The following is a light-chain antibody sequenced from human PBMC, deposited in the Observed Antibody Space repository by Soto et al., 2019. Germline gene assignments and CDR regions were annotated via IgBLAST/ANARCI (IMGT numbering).Light chain of an antibody. CDR1: QSISSY. CDR3: QQSDSTQRIK. CDR2: AAS. J-gene: IGKJ5*01. V-gene: IGKV1-39*01. Sequence: LHITDSAYSMSASVEDRVSIICRASQSISSYLNWYQQKPGKAPKLLIYAASSLQSGVPSRFSGSGSGTDFTLTISRLQPEDFAPYYFQQSDSTQRIKFGQGTRLEIK.